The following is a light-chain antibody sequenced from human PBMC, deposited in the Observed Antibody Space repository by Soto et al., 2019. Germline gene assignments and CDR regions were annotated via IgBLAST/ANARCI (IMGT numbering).Light chain of an antibody. CDR2: DVS. CDR1: SSDVGGYSY. J-gene: IGLJ1*01. CDR3: CSYAGSYTFPYV. Sequence: QSVLTQPRSVSGSPGQSVTISCTGTSSDVGGYSYVSWYQQHPGKAPKLMIYDVSKRPSGVPDRFSGSKSGNTASLTISGLQAEDEADYYCCSYAGSYTFPYVFGTGTKVTVL. V-gene: IGLV2-11*01.